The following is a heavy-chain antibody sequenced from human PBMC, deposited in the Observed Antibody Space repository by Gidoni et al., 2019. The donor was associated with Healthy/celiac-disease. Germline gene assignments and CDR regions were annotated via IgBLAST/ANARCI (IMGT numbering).Heavy chain of an antibody. CDR2: IYYSGST. CDR1: GGPISSYY. CDR3: ARDVRNGPDYDFWSGYTIGWFDP. D-gene: IGHD3-3*01. V-gene: IGHV4-59*01. Sequence: QVQLQESGPGLVKPSETLSLTCTVSGGPISSYYWSWIRQPPGKGLEWIGYIYYSGSTNYNPALKSRVTISVDTSKNQFSLKLSSVTAADTAVYYCARDVRNGPDYDFWSGYTIGWFDPWGQGTLVTVSS. J-gene: IGHJ5*02.